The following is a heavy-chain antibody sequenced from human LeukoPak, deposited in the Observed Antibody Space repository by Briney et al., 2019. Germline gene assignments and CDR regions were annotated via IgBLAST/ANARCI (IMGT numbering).Heavy chain of an antibody. V-gene: IGHV4-39*07. Sequence: SETLSLTCTVSGGSISTSSYYWGWVRQPPGRGLEWIGKIYHSGSTNYNPSLKSRVTISVDKSKNQFSLKLSSVTAADTAVYYCASRYSSGRYYFDYWGQGTLVTVAS. D-gene: IGHD6-19*01. CDR1: GGSISTSSYY. J-gene: IGHJ4*02. CDR2: IYHSGST. CDR3: ASRYSSGRYYFDY.